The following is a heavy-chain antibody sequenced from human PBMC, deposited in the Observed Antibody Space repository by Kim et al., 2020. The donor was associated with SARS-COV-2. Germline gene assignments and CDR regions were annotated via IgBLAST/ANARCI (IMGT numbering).Heavy chain of an antibody. CDR3: ARAHITIFGVAGWFDP. J-gene: IGHJ5*02. D-gene: IGHD3-3*01. Sequence: NYAQKCQGRVTITADESTSTAYMELSSLRSEDTAVYYCARAHITIFGVAGWFDPWGQGTLVTVSS. V-gene: IGHV1-69*01.